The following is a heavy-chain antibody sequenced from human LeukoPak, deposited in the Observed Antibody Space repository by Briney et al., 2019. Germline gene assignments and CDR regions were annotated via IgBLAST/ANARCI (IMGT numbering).Heavy chain of an antibody. Sequence: PSETLSLTCTVSGGSISNYYWTWIRQPPGKGLEWIGFISYSGNTNYNPSLKSRVTISLDTSKNQFSLKLISVTAADTAVSYCARGVGSGYTDYWGQGALVTVSS. D-gene: IGHD3-22*01. J-gene: IGHJ4*02. CDR1: GGSISNYY. V-gene: IGHV4-59*01. CDR3: ARGVGSGYTDY. CDR2: ISYSGNT.